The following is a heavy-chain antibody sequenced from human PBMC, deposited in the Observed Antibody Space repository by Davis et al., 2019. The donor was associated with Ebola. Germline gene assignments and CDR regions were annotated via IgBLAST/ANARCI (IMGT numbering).Heavy chain of an antibody. CDR3: ATFVLGYCSGGSCYNYFDD. J-gene: IGHJ4*02. V-gene: IGHV4-59*02. Sequence: SETLSLTCTVSGGSVSSYYWSWIRQSPGKGLEWIGYIYYSGTTSYNPSLKSRVSISVDTSKHQFSLRLRSVTAADTAVYYCATFVLGYCSGGSCYNYFDDWGQGTLVTVSS. CDR1: GGSVSSYY. CDR2: IYYSGTT. D-gene: IGHD2-15*01.